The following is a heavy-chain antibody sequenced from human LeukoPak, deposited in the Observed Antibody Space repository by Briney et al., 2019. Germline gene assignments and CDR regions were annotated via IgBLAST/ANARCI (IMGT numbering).Heavy chain of an antibody. CDR3: AKDMLVTTLDY. CDR2: ISGSGSST. Sequence: GGSLRLSCAASGFTFTSYAMSWVRQAPGKGLEWVSAISGSGSSTYYADSVKGRFTVSRDNSENTLYLQMNSLRAEDTAVYYCAKDMLVTTLDYWGQGTLVTVSS. CDR1: GFTFTSYA. V-gene: IGHV3-23*01. J-gene: IGHJ4*02. D-gene: IGHD4-17*01.